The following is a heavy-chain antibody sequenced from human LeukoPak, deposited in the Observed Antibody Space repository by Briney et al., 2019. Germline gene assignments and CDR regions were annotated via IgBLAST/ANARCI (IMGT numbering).Heavy chain of an antibody. CDR2: IKSKSDDGTT. CDR3: AIDLAAFDY. J-gene: IGHJ4*02. Sequence: PGGSLRLSCAASGFIFSNAWMSWVGQAPGKGRKWVGRIKSKSDDGTTDYGTPVKGRFTISRDDSKNTLYLEMNSLKTEDTAVYYCAIDLAAFDYWGQGTLVTVSS. D-gene: IGHD3-3*02. V-gene: IGHV3-15*01. CDR1: GFIFSNAW.